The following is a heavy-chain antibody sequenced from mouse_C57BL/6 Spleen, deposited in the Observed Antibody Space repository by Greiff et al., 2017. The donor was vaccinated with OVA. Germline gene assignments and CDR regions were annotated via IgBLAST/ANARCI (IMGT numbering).Heavy chain of an antibody. CDR2: IYPRSGNT. CDR1: GYTFTSYG. Sequence: QVQLQQSGAELARPGASVKLSCKASGYTFTSYGISWVKQRTGQGLEWIGEIYPRSGNTYYNEKFKGKATLTADKSSSTAYMELRSLTSEDSAVYFCARHEEPSIYYDYDGGYFDYWGQGTTLTVSS. V-gene: IGHV1-81*01. D-gene: IGHD2-4*01. CDR3: ARHEEPSIYYDYDGGYFDY. J-gene: IGHJ2*01.